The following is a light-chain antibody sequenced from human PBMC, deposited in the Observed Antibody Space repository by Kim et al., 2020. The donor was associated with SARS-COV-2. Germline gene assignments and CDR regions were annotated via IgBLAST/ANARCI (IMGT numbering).Light chain of an antibody. Sequence: LTQPHSVSDSPGKTVTISCTGSSGSIASSYVQWYQQRPGSVPTIVIYEDNQRPSGVPDRFSGSIDSSSNSAFLTISGLKTEDEADYYCQSYDSSNVVFGGGTQLTVL. V-gene: IGLV6-57*02. CDR2: EDN. CDR1: SGSIASSY. CDR3: QSYDSSNVV. J-gene: IGLJ2*01.